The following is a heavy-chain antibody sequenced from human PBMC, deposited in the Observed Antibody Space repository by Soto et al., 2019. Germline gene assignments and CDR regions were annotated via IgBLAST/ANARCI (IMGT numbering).Heavy chain of an antibody. V-gene: IGHV3-21*01. CDR1: GFTFSSYS. D-gene: IGHD5-12*01. CDR3: ARDSEMATIMDFDY. CDR2: ISSSSSYI. J-gene: IGHJ4*02. Sequence: GSLRLSCAASGFTFSSYSMNWVRQGPGKGLEWVSSISSSSSYIYYADSVKGRFTISRDNAKNSLYLQMNSLRAEDTAVYYCARDSEMATIMDFDYWGQGTLVTVSS.